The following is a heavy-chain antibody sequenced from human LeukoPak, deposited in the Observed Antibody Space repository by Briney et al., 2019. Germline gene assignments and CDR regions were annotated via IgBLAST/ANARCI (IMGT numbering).Heavy chain of an antibody. Sequence: GGSLRLSCAASGFTFSSYAMSWVRQAPGKGLEWVSAISGSGGSTYCADSVKGRFTISRDNSKNTLYLQMNSLRAEDTAVYYCAKDGGITMIVVVITTYYFDYWGQGTLVTVSS. V-gene: IGHV3-23*01. D-gene: IGHD3-22*01. CDR1: GFTFSSYA. J-gene: IGHJ4*02. CDR2: ISGSGGST. CDR3: AKDGGITMIVVVITTYYFDY.